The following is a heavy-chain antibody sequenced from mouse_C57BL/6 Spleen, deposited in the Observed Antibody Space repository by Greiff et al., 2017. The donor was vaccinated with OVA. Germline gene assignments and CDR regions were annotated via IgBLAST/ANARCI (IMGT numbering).Heavy chain of an antibody. V-gene: IGHV1-64*01. CDR3: ASPGSSWFAY. CDR2: IHPNSGST. Sequence: QVQLKQPGAELVKPGASVKLSCKASGYTFTSYWMHWVKQRPGQGLEWIGMIHPNSGSTNYNEKFKSKATLTVDKSSSTAYMQLSSLTSEDSAVYYCASPGSSWFAYWGQGTLVTVSA. D-gene: IGHD1-1*01. CDR1: GYTFTSYW. J-gene: IGHJ3*01.